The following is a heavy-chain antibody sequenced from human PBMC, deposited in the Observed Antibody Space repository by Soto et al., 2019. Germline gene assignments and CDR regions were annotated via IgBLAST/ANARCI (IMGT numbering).Heavy chain of an antibody. J-gene: IGHJ4*02. CDR2: ISPNGTYT. V-gene: IGHV1-46*01. CDR1: GYTFTTYN. Sequence: QVQLVQSGAEVKEPGASLSLYCKASGYTFTTYNLHWLRQAPGQGLEWMGIISPNGTYTAYGQRFRGRVTMTYDTSTSTVYMALNSLTSEDTAVYYCATEGPQTYFFGHWGQGTLVTVSS. CDR3: ATEGPQTYFFGH.